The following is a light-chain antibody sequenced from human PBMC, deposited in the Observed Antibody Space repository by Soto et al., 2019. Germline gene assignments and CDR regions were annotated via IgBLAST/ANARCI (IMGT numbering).Light chain of an antibody. CDR3: QQYDNLFIT. Sequence: IQMSQSPSSLSASVGDRVTVTCQASQDISNYLNWYQQKPGKAPKLLIYDASNLETGVPSRFSGGGSGTDFTFTISILQPEDIATYYCQQYDNLFITFGQGTRLE. V-gene: IGKV1-33*01. CDR1: QDISNY. J-gene: IGKJ5*01. CDR2: DAS.